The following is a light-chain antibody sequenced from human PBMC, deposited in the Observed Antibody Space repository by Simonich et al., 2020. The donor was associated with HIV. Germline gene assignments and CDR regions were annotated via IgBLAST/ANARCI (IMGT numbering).Light chain of an antibody. J-gene: IGKJ1*01. CDR3: QQYYSAPRT. CDR1: QSVLYNSNNKNY. CDR2: WAS. V-gene: IGKV4-1*01. Sequence: DIVMTQSPDSLAVSLGERDTINCKSSQSVLYNSNNKNYLVWYQQKPGQPPKLRIYWASTRESGVPDRFSGSGSGTDFTLTISSLQAEDVAVYYCQQYYSAPRTFGQGTKVEIK.